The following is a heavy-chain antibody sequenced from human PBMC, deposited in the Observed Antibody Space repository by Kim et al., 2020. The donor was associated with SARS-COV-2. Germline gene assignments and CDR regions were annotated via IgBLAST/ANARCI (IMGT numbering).Heavy chain of an antibody. V-gene: IGHV3-11*05. J-gene: IGHJ4*02. CDR2: YT. CDR3: ARDIEVTLDY. D-gene: IGHD2-21*01. Sequence: YTNYADSVKGRFTISGDNAKNSLYLQMNSLRAEDTAVYYCARDIEVTLDYWGQGTLVTVSS.